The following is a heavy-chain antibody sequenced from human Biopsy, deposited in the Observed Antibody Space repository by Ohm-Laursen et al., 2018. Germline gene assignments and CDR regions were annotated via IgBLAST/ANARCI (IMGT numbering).Heavy chain of an antibody. Sequence: GSSVKVSCKASAYSFTKYYINWVRQAPGQGLEWMGIINPTGGTTSYAEKFQGRVTLTRDTSTGTVYLELNSLIYEDTALYYCARDETGSSVFGPYYYGMDVWGQGTTVTVSS. CDR2: INPTGGTT. D-gene: IGHD3-9*01. CDR1: AYSFTKYY. V-gene: IGHV1-46*01. CDR3: ARDETGSSVFGPYYYGMDV. J-gene: IGHJ6*02.